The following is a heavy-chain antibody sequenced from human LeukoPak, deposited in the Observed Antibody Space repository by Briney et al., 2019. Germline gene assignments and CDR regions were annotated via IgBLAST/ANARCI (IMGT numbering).Heavy chain of an antibody. CDR1: GGSISSSSYY. J-gene: IGHJ4*02. CDR3: ARHPLLTGDSSIDY. CDR2: IYYSGST. D-gene: IGHD3-22*01. Sequence: SETLSLTCTVSGGSISSSSYYWGWIRQPPGKGLEWIGSIYYSGSTYYNPSLKSRVTISVDTSKNQFSLKLSSVTAADTAVYYCARHPLLTGDSSIDYWGQGTLVTVSS. V-gene: IGHV4-39*01.